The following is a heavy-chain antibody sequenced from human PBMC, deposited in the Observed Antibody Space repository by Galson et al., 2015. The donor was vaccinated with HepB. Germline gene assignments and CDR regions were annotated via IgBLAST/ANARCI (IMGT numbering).Heavy chain of an antibody. Sequence: SLRLSCAASGFTFSSYGMHWVRQAPGKGLEWVAVISYDGSNKYYADSVKGRFTISRDNSKNTLYLQMNSLRAEDTAVYYCAKDHSGWYSFDYWGQGTLVTVSS. V-gene: IGHV3-30*18. D-gene: IGHD6-19*01. J-gene: IGHJ4*02. CDR3: AKDHSGWYSFDY. CDR1: GFTFSSYG. CDR2: ISYDGSNK.